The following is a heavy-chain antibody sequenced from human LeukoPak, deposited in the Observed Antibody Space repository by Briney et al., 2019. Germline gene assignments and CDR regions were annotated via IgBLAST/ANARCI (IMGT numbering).Heavy chain of an antibody. CDR3: ARHEGDFLEYYFDY. D-gene: IGHD3-3*01. Sequence: SETLSLTCAVYGGSFSGYYWSWNRQPPGKGLEWIGYIYYSGSTNYNPSLKSRVTISVDTSKNQFSLKLSSVTAADTAVYYCARHEGDFLEYYFDYWGQGTLVTVSS. V-gene: IGHV4-59*08. J-gene: IGHJ4*02. CDR2: IYYSGST. CDR1: GGSFSGYY.